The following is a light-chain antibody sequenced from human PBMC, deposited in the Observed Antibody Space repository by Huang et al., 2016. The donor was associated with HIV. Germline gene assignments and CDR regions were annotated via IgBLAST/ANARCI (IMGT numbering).Light chain of an antibody. CDR2: DAS. Sequence: EIVLTQSPATLSLSPGERATLSCRASQSVSSYLAWYQQKPGQAPRLLIYDASNRATGIPAMFSGSGSGTDFTLTISSLEPEDFAVYYCQQRSNWLLTFGQGTRLEIK. CDR3: QQRSNWLLT. CDR1: QSVSSY. J-gene: IGKJ5*01. V-gene: IGKV3-11*01.